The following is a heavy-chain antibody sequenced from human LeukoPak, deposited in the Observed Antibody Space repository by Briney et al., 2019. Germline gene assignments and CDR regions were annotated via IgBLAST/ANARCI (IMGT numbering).Heavy chain of an antibody. CDR1: GGSISSYY. CDR2: IYYSGST. D-gene: IGHD6-13*01. Sequence: SETLSLTCTVSGGSISSYYWSWIRQPPGKGLEWIGYIYYSGSTNYNPSLKSRVTISVDTSKNQFSLKLSSVTAADTAVYYCASYNGYSSIVGYLDYWGQGTLVTVSS. J-gene: IGHJ4*02. V-gene: IGHV4-59*08. CDR3: ASYNGYSSIVGYLDY.